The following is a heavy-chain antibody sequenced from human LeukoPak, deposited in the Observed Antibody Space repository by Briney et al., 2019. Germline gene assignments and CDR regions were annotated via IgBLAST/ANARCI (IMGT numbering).Heavy chain of an antibody. J-gene: IGHJ6*03. CDR2: IYHSGST. CDR3: ARISSGWSYYYYYMDV. V-gene: IGHV4-38-2*02. D-gene: IGHD6-19*01. Sequence: SETLSLTCTVSGYSISSGYYWGWIRQPPGRGLEWIGSIYHSGSTYYNPSLKSRVTISVDTSKNQFSLKLSSVTAADTAVYYCARISSGWSYYYYYMDVWGKGTTVTVSS. CDR1: GYSISSGYY.